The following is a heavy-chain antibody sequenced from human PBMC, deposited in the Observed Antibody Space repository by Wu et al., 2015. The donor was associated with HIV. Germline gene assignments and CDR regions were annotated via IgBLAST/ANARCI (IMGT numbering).Heavy chain of an antibody. CDR1: GYTFTSYD. V-gene: IGHV1-8*01. CDR3: ARDGYSFQPLYYYYGMDV. CDR2: MNPNSGNT. J-gene: IGHJ6*02. D-gene: IGHD5-18*01. Sequence: QVQLVQSGAEVKKPGASVKVSCKASGYTFTSYDINWVRQATGQGLEWMGWMNPNSGNTGYAQKFQGRVTMTRDTSISTAYMELSRLRSDDTAVYYCARDGYSFQPLYYYYGMDVWAKGPRSPSP.